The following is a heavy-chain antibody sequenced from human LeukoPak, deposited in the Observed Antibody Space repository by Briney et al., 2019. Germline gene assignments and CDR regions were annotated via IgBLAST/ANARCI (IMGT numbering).Heavy chain of an antibody. D-gene: IGHD6-19*01. Sequence: SETLSLTCTVSGGSISSGSYFWIWIRQPPGMGLEWIGSINYRGSTYYNPSLKSRVTISVGTSKNQFSLKLSSVTAADTALYYCARQIAVAGEWAFDIWGQGTMVTVSS. J-gene: IGHJ3*02. V-gene: IGHV4-39*01. CDR1: GGSISSGSYF. CDR2: INYRGST. CDR3: ARQIAVAGEWAFDI.